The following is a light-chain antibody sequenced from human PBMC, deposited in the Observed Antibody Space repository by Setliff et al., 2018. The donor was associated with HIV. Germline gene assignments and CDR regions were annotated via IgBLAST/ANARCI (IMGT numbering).Light chain of an antibody. J-gene: IGKJ4*01. Sequence: DIVMTQSPDALAVSLGERATINCKSSQSVLYSSSNKNYLAWYQQKPGQPPGLLTYWASTRESGVPDRFSGSGSETDFTLTISSLQAEDVAVYYCQQYYSTPLTFGGGTKVDIK. V-gene: IGKV4-1*01. CDR2: WAS. CDR1: QSVLYSSSNKNY. CDR3: QQYYSTPLT.